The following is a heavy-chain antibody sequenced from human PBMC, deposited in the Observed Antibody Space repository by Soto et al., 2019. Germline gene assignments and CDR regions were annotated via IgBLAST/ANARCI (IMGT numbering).Heavy chain of an antibody. D-gene: IGHD3-22*01. CDR1: GGTFSSYA. CDR2: IIPIFGTA. J-gene: IGHJ4*02. CDR3: ARSRGGYYYDSRDPPPLDY. V-gene: IGHV1-69*01. Sequence: QVQLVQSGAEVKKPGSSVKVSCKASGGTFSSYAISWVRQAPGQGLEWMGGIIPIFGTANYAQKFQGRVTITADESTSTAYMEQSSLRSEDTAVYYCARSRGGYYYDSRDPPPLDYWGQGTLVTVSS.